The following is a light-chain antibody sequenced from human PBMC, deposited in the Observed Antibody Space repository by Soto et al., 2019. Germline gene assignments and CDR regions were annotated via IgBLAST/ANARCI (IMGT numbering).Light chain of an antibody. J-gene: IGLJ3*02. CDR3: SSYTRTTTPV. CDR2: EVS. V-gene: IGLV2-14*01. Sequence: QSALTQPASVSGSPGQSITISCTGTNSDVGGYNYVSWHQQHPGKAPKLMIYEVSNRPSGVSDRFSGSKSGNTAFLTISGLQAEDEADYYCSSYTRTTTPVFGGGTQLTVL. CDR1: NSDVGGYNY.